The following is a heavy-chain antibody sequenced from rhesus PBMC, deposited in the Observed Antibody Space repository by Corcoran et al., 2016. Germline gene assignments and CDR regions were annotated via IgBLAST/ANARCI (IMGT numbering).Heavy chain of an antibody. CDR1: GVPFSCYG. CDR3: AKCGVYGNYGDY. J-gene: IGHJ4*01. D-gene: IGHD4-35*01. V-gene: IGHV3S5*01. Sequence: EVQLVETGGGLVQSGGALKPSCSVSGVPFSCYGMSWVRQAPGKGLECVSAINSGGGSTYYADSVKGRFTISRDNSKNTLSLQMNSLRAEDTAVYYCAKCGVYGNYGDYWGQGVLVTVSS. CDR2: INSGGGST.